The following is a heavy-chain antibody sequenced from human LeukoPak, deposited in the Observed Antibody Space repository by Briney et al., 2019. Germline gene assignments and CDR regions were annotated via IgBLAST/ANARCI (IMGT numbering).Heavy chain of an antibody. CDR1: GYTFTSYY. D-gene: IGHD2-2*01. CDR3: ARVPPAGYYGMDV. CDR2: INPSGGST. V-gene: IGHV1-46*01. J-gene: IGHJ6*02. Sequence: ASVKVSCKASGYTFTSYYMHWVRQAPGQGLEWMRIINPSGGSTSYAQKFQGRVTMTRDTSTSTVYMELSSLRSEDTAVYYCARVPPAGYYGMDVWGQGTTVTVSS.